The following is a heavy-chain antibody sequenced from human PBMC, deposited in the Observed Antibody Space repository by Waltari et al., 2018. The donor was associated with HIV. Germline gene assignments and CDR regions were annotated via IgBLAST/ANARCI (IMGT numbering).Heavy chain of an antibody. Sequence: QLQLQESGPGRVKPSDTLSLTCSVSGGSISSSIYQWGWIRQPPGKGLEWIGRIYYNGGTYYNPFVKSRVTISLDTSKNQFSLELSSVTAADTAVYYCARKGSGYNQHHFDFWGQGTLVTVSS. CDR3: ARKGSGYNQHHFDF. D-gene: IGHD3-22*01. CDR2: IYYNGGT. CDR1: GGSISSSIYQ. V-gene: IGHV4-39*07. J-gene: IGHJ4*02.